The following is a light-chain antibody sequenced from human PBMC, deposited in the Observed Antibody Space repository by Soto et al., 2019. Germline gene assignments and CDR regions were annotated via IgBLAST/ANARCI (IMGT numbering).Light chain of an antibody. Sequence: QSALTQPASVAGSPGQSITISCTGNSSDFGGHNYVSWYQQHTGKAPKLMLYDVSNRPSGVSNRFSGSKYGNTASLTISGLQAEDEADYYSSSYTSSSSLGKVLGTG. V-gene: IGLV2-14*01. CDR1: SSDFGGHNY. CDR3: SSYTSSSSLGKV. CDR2: DVS. J-gene: IGLJ1*01.